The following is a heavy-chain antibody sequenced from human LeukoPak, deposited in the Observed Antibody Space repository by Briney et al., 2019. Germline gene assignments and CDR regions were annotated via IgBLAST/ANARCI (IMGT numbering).Heavy chain of an antibody. V-gene: IGHV4-34*01. CDR3: ARGVAVAGRASYYFDY. Sequence: PSETLSLTCAVYGVSFSGYYWSWLRQPPGKGLEWIGEINHSGSTNYNPSLKSRVTISVDTSKNQFSLKLSSVTAADTAVYYCARGVAVAGRASYYFDYWGQGTLVTVSS. CDR2: INHSGST. J-gene: IGHJ4*02. CDR1: GVSFSGYY. D-gene: IGHD6-19*01.